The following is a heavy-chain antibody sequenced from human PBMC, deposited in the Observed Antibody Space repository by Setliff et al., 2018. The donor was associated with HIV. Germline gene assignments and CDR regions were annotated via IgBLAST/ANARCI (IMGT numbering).Heavy chain of an antibody. V-gene: IGHV4-4*07. D-gene: IGHD2-21*02. CDR3: ARQTATGTSATFDS. CDR2: THASGTT. Sequence: KTSETLSLTCTASGGPISGDFWTWIRQPAGEGLEWIGRTHASGTTQCEPSLKNRCSMSVDTSKNQFSLKLSSVTAADTAVYYCARQTATGTSATFDSWGQGSLVTVSS. CDR1: GGPISGDF. J-gene: IGHJ4*02.